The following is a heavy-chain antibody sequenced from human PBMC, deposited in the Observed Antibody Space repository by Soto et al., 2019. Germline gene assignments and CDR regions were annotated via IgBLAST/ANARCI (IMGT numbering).Heavy chain of an antibody. D-gene: IGHD2-2*01. CDR2: IIPIFGTA. Sequence: ASVKVSCKASGGTFSSYAISWVRQAPGQGLEWMGGIIPIFGTANYAQKFQGRVTITADESTSTAYMELSSLRSEDTAVYYCARDGWDCSSTSCQYPRAFDIWGQGTVVTVSS. J-gene: IGHJ3*02. CDR1: GGTFSSYA. CDR3: ARDGWDCSSTSCQYPRAFDI. V-gene: IGHV1-69*13.